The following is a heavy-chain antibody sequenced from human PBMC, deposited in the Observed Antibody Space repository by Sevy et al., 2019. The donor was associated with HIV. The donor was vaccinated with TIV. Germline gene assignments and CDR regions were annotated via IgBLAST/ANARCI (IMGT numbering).Heavy chain of an antibody. J-gene: IGHJ4*02. D-gene: IGHD6-19*01. V-gene: IGHV3-30*18. Sequence: GGSLRLSCAASGFTFSTYGMHWVRQAPGKGLEWVAVISYDGSHKYYADSVKGRFTISRDNSKNTVYLHMNSLRAEDTAVYYCAKDSGYSSGWYPGYWGQGTLVTVSS. CDR2: ISYDGSHK. CDR1: GFTFSTYG. CDR3: AKDSGYSSGWYPGY.